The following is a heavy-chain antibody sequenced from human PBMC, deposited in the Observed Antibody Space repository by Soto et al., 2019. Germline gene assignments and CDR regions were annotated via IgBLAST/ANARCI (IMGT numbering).Heavy chain of an antibody. CDR1: GGSFSGYY. CDR3: ARLPYYYGSGRTPFDY. Sequence: QVQLQQWGAGLLKPSETLSLTCAVYGGSFSGYYWSWIRQPPGKGLEWIGEINHSGSTNYNPSLKRRVTISVDTSKNQFSLKLSSVTAADTAVYYCARLPYYYGSGRTPFDYWGQGTLVTVSS. D-gene: IGHD3-10*01. CDR2: INHSGST. J-gene: IGHJ4*02. V-gene: IGHV4-34*01.